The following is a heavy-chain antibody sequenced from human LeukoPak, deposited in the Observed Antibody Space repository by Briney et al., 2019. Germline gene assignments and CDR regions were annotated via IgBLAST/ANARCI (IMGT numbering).Heavy chain of an antibody. V-gene: IGHV4-59*01. CDR1: GGSIRGYY. Sequence: SETLSLTCNVSGGSIRGYYWSWIRQPPGKGLEWIGYIYSSGSTNYNPSLKSRVTMSVDTSKNQFSLKVSSVTAADTAVYYCARGFVSGKAFDIWGQGTMVTVSS. J-gene: IGHJ3*02. CDR3: ARGFVSGKAFDI. D-gene: IGHD3-10*01. CDR2: IYSSGST.